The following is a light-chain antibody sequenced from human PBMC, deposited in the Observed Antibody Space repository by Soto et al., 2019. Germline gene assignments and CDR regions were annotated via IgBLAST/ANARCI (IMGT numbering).Light chain of an antibody. Sequence: DIQMTQSPSILSASVGDSVTITCRASQTIDSWVAWYQQKPGKAPKLLVYDATSLESGVSSRFSGSGYGTDFTLSINNFQPDDFATYYCQQYNRLITFGQGTRLQIK. CDR3: QQYNRLIT. J-gene: IGKJ5*01. CDR1: QTIDSW. CDR2: DAT. V-gene: IGKV1-5*01.